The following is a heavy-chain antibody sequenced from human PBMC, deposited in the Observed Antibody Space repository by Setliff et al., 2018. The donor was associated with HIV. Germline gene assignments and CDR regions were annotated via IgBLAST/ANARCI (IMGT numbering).Heavy chain of an antibody. CDR1: GYTFDGHY. Sequence: ASVKVSCKTSGYTFDGHYLHWVRQAPGQGLEWMGRISPNNFNTQYAKNFQGRVTMTWDTSTSTGYMEVYRLRSEDTAVYFCARSCRSSGYCHFDYWGQGTLVTVSS. V-gene: IGHV1-2*06. CDR2: ISPNNFNT. CDR3: ARSCRSSGYCHFDY. J-gene: IGHJ4*02. D-gene: IGHD3-22*01.